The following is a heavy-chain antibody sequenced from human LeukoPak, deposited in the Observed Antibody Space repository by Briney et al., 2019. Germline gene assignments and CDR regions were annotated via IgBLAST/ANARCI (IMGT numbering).Heavy chain of an antibody. CDR1: GGSFSGYY. CDR3: AREVATNGPYYYYGMGV. V-gene: IGHV4-34*01. Sequence: SETLSLTCAVYGGSFSGYYWSWIRQPPGKGLEWIGEINHSGSTNYNPSLKSRVTVSVDTSKNQFSLKLSSVTAADTAVYYCAREVATNGPYYYYGMGVWGQGTTVTVSS. D-gene: IGHD5-12*01. J-gene: IGHJ6*02. CDR2: INHSGST.